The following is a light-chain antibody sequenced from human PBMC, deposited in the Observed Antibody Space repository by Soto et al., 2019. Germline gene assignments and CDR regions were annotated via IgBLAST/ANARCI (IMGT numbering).Light chain of an antibody. J-gene: IGKJ1*01. Sequence: EMVMTQSPATLSVSPGERVTLSCRTSQSVASNLAWYQQKPGQAPRLLIHAASTRATGIPARFSGSGSGTEFTLVISSLQSEDIAVYYCQDYDDWPTWTFGQGTKVDIK. CDR3: QDYDDWPTWT. V-gene: IGKV3-15*01. CDR1: QSVASN. CDR2: AAS.